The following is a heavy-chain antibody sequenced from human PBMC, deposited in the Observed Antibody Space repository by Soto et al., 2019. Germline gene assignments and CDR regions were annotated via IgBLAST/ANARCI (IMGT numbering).Heavy chain of an antibody. CDR1: GFTFSDSA. J-gene: IGHJ4*02. V-gene: IGHV3-73*01. CDR3: LPGITVPGPDY. Sequence: PSETLRLSCAASGFTFSDSAMHWVRQASGKGLEWIGRIRTKPNSYATAYSASVKGRFTISRDDSENTAYLQMNSLKTEDTAVYYCLPGITVPGPDYWGQGTLVTVSS. CDR2: IRTKPNSYAT. D-gene: IGHD6-19*01.